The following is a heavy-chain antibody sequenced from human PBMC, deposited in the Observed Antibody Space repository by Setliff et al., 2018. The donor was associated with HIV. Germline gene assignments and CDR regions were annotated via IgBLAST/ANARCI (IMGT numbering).Heavy chain of an antibody. Sequence: GASVKVSCKASGFPFSSYGIIWVRQAPGQGLEWMGWISAYNGKTEYAQNFQGRVTMTTDISTSTAWTSTSTAYMELRSLRSDDTAVYYCASCTAGHYYYYMDVWGKGTTVTVSS. CDR2: ISAYNGKT. CDR1: GFPFSSYG. J-gene: IGHJ6*03. D-gene: IGHD2-8*01. CDR3: ASCTAGHYYYYMDV. V-gene: IGHV1-18*01.